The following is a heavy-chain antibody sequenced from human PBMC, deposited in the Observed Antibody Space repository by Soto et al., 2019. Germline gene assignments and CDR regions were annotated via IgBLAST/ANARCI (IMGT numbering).Heavy chain of an antibody. J-gene: IGHJ5*02. Sequence: KPSETLSLTCTVSGGSISSGGYYWSWIRQHPGKGLEWIGYIYYSGSTYYNPSLKSRVTISVDTSKNQFSLKLSSVTAADTAVYYCARVPDRRPGDIIIVGATKSWFDPWGQGTLVTVSS. D-gene: IGHD1-26*01. V-gene: IGHV4-31*03. CDR2: IYYSGST. CDR1: GGSISSGGYY. CDR3: ARVPDRRPGDIIIVGATKSWFDP.